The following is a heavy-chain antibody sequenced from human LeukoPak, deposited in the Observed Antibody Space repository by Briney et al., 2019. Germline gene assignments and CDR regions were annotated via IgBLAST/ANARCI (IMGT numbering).Heavy chain of an antibody. CDR3: ARTIAAQDGVYYYYYMDV. D-gene: IGHD6-13*01. J-gene: IGHJ6*03. V-gene: IGHV4-30-2*01. CDR2: IYHSGST. CDR1: GGSISSGGYY. Sequence: SETLSLTCTVSGGSISSGGYYWSWIRQPPGKGLEWIGYIYHSGSTYYNPSLKSRVTISVDRSKNQFSLKLSSVTAADTAVYYCARTIAAQDGVYYYYYMDVWGKGTTVTVSS.